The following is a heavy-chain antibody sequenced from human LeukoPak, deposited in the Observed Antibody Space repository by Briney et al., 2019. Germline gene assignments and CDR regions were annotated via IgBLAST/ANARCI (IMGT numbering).Heavy chain of an antibody. CDR3: ARDLRTDY. J-gene: IGHJ4*02. V-gene: IGHV1-18*01. Sequence: ASVKVSCKASGYTFTSYGISWVRQAPGQGLEWMGWISAYNGNTNYAQKFQGRVTMTRDTSIRTAYMELSSLRSDDTAVYYCARDLRTDYWGQGTLVTVSS. CDR1: GYTFTSYG. CDR2: ISAYNGNT.